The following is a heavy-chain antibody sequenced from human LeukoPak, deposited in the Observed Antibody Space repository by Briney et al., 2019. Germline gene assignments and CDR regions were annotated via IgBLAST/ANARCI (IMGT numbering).Heavy chain of an antibody. V-gene: IGHV4-39*01. CDR2: IYYSGST. J-gene: IGHJ4*02. CDR3: ARHSIVVVPAAAFDY. Sequence: PGGSLRLSCAASGFTFSSYWMSWIRQPPGKGLEWIGSIYYSGSTYYNPSLKSRVTISVDTSKNQFSLKLSSVTAADTAVYYCARHSIVVVPAAAFDYWGQGTLVTVSS. D-gene: IGHD2-2*01. CDR1: GFTFSSYW.